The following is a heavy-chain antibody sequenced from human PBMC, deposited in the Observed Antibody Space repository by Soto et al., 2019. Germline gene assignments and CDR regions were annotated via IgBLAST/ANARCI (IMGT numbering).Heavy chain of an antibody. CDR1: GYTFTSYG. CDR3: ARASLYYDILTGIDY. CDR2: ISAYNGNT. D-gene: IGHD3-9*01. J-gene: IGHJ4*02. V-gene: IGHV1-18*01. Sequence: QVQLVQSGAEVKKPGASVKVSCKASGYTFTSYGISWVRQAPGHGLEWMGWISAYNGNTNYAQKLQARVTMTTDTSTSTAYMELRSLRSDDTAVYYCARASLYYDILTGIDYWGQGTLVTVSS.